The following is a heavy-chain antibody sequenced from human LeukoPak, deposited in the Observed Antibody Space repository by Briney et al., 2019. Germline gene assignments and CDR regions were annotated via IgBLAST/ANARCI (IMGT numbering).Heavy chain of an antibody. CDR1: GGSISSYH. D-gene: IGHD6-13*01. Sequence: SETLSLTCTVSGGSISSYHWSWIRQPPGKGLEYIGYIYYSGITNYNPSLKSRVTISVDTSKNQFSLRLSSVTAADTAVYYCAREYAAAGTGAFDIWGQGTMVTVSS. CDR3: AREYAAAGTGAFDI. CDR2: IYYSGIT. V-gene: IGHV4-59*01. J-gene: IGHJ3*02.